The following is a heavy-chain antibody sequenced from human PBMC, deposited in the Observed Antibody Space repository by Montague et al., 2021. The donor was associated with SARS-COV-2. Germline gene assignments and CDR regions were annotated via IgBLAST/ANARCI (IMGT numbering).Heavy chain of an antibody. J-gene: IGHJ3*02. CDR1: GASVGSSD. D-gene: IGHD1-14*01. V-gene: IGHV4-59*02. CDR3: ARETMTADAFDI. Sequence: SETLSLTCTVSGASVGSSDWGWIRQSPGTGLEWIGYFYSVGSTDYNPSLKSRATISRDTSKNQFSLKVRSVTAADTAAYYCARETMTADAFDIWGQGTMVTVSS. CDR2: FYSVGST.